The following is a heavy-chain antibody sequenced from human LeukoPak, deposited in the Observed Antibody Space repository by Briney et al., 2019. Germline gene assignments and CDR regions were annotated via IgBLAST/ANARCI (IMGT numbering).Heavy chain of an antibody. CDR2: IYHSGST. CDR1: GGSISSYY. D-gene: IGHD6-6*01. J-gene: IGHJ4*02. Sequence: SETLSLTCTVSGGSISSYYWSWIRQPPGKGLEWIGYIYHSGSTNYNPSLKSRVTISVDTSKNQFSLNLSSLTAADTAVYYGAGVEYSGSCGVFDYWGQGTLVTVSS. V-gene: IGHV4-59*12. CDR3: AGVEYSGSCGVFDY.